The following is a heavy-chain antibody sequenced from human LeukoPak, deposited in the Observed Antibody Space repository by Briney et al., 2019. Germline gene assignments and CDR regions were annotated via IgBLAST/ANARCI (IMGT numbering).Heavy chain of an antibody. CDR1: GFTLSNYR. J-gene: IGHJ4*02. V-gene: IGHV3-7*01. CDR3: ARDLVFEGIAVAGSD. Sequence: GGSLSLSCAASGFTLSNYRMRWVRQAPGKGREWVANIKEEGSEKYYVASVKGRFTISRDNAKNSPYLQMNSVRAEDTAVYYCARDLVFEGIAVAGSDWGQGTLVTVSS. D-gene: IGHD6-13*01. CDR2: IKEEGSEK.